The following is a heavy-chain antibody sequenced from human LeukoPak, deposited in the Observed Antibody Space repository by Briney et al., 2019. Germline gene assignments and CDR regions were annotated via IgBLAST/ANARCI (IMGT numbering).Heavy chain of an antibody. CDR3: AKENQNQGARTDY. V-gene: IGHV3-30-3*01. CDR1: GFTFSSYA. J-gene: IGHJ4*02. CDR2: ISYDGSNK. Sequence: GGSLRLSCAASGFTFSSYAMPWVRQAPGKGLEWVAVISYDGSNKYYADSVKGRFTISRDNSKNTLYLQMNSLRAEDTAVYYCAKENQNQGARTDYWGQGTLVTVSS. D-gene: IGHD1-14*01.